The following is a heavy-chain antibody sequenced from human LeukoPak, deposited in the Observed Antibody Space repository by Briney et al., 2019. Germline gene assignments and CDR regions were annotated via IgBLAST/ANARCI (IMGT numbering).Heavy chain of an antibody. D-gene: IGHD6-19*01. V-gene: IGHV3-21*01. J-gene: IGHJ3*02. CDR1: GFTFSSYS. CDR3: ARVRSSGWLDAFDI. Sequence: GGSLRLSCAASGFTFSSYSMSWVRQAPGKGLEWVSSISSSSSYIYYADSVKGRFTISRDNAKNSLYLQMNSLRAEDTAVYYCARVRSSGWLDAFDIWGQGTMVTVSS. CDR2: ISSSSSYI.